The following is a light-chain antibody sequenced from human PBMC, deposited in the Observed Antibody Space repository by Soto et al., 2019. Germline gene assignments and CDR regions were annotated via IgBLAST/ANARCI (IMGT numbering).Light chain of an antibody. CDR1: SSNIGAGYA. CDR3: QSYDSSLSGYV. Sequence: QSVLTQPPSVSGAPGLRVTISCTGSSSNIGAGYAVHWYQQLPGTAPKLLIYGNNNRPSGVPDRFSGSKSGTSASLAITGLQAEDEADYYCQSYDSSLSGYVFGTGTKLTVL. J-gene: IGLJ1*01. CDR2: GNN. V-gene: IGLV1-40*01.